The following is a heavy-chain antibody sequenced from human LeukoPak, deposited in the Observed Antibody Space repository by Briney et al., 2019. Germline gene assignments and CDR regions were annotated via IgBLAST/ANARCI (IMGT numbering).Heavy chain of an antibody. Sequence: GGSLRLSCAASGFTFSSYGIHWVRQAPGKGLEWVAFIRYDGSNKYYADSVKGRFTISRDNSKNTLYLQLNSLRAEDTAVYYCAKCATYYYDSSDYYDYWGQGTLVTVSS. CDR3: AKCATYYYDSSDYYDY. CDR2: IRYDGSNK. CDR1: GFTFSSYG. D-gene: IGHD3-22*01. J-gene: IGHJ4*02. V-gene: IGHV3-30*02.